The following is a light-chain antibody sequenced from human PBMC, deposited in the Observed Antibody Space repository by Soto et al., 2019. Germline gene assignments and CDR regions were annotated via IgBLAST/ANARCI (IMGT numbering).Light chain of an antibody. J-gene: IGKJ5*01. CDR3: QQSYSTSIT. V-gene: IGKV1-39*01. CDR1: QSISSY. CDR2: AAS. Sequence: DIQMTQSPSSPSASVGDRVTITCRASQSISSYLNWYHQKPGKAPKLLIYAASSLQSGVPSRFSGSGSGTDFTLTISSLQPEDFATYYCQQSYSTSITFGQGTRLEI.